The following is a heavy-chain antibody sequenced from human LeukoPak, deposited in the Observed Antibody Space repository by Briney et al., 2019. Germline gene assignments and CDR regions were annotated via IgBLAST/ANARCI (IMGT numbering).Heavy chain of an antibody. CDR2: ISSSSSTI. CDR3: ARDEVYYYYYYMDV. J-gene: IGHJ6*03. Sequence: PGGSLRLSCAASGFTFSSYSMNWVRQAPGKGLEWVSYISSSSSTIYYADSVKGRFTISRDNAKNSLYLQMNSLRAEDTAVYYCARDEVYYYYYYMDVWGKGTTVTVSS. V-gene: IGHV3-48*04. CDR1: GFTFSSYS.